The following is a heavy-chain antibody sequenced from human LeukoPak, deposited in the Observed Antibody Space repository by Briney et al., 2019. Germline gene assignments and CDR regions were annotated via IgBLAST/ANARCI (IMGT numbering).Heavy chain of an antibody. Sequence: VKVSCKASGGTFSSYAISWVRQAPGQGLERMGRIIPIFGTANYAQKFQGRVTITTDESTSTAYMELSSLRSEDTAVYYCASEGYYYDSSGYFDYWGQGTLVTVSS. J-gene: IGHJ4*02. CDR1: GGTFSSYA. CDR2: IIPIFGTA. D-gene: IGHD3-22*01. V-gene: IGHV1-69*13. CDR3: ASEGYYYDSSGYFDY.